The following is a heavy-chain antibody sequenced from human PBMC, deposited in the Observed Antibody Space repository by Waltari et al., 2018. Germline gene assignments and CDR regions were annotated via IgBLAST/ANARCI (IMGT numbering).Heavy chain of an antibody. V-gene: IGHV7-4-1*02. CDR2: INTNTGNP. CDR1: GYIFTNYA. J-gene: IGHJ4*02. D-gene: IGHD3-16*01. Sequence: QVQLVQSGYELKKPGASGKVSCKDAGYIFTNYAMHWGRQAPGQGLEWMGWINTNTGNPTYAQGFRGRFVFSLDTSVSTASLQISSLKAEDTAVYYCARGIQLWGRGSWYFDNWGQGTLVTVSS. CDR3: ARGIQLWGRGSWYFDN.